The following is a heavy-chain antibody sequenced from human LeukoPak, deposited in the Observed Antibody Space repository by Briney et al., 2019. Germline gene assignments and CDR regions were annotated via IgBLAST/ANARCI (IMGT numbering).Heavy chain of an antibody. Sequence: GASVKVSCKASGYTFTGYYMHWVRQAPGQGLEWMGWINPNGGGTTYAHKFQGRVTMTRDTSISTTYMELSGLRSDDTAVYYCARSYSSSSGVFYSWGQGTLVTVSS. V-gene: IGHV1-2*02. D-gene: IGHD6-6*01. J-gene: IGHJ4*02. CDR1: GYTFTGYY. CDR2: INPNGGGT. CDR3: ARSYSSSSGVFYS.